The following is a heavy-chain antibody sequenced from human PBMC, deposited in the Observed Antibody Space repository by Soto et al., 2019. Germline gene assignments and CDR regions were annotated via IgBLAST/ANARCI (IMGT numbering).Heavy chain of an antibody. J-gene: IGHJ3*02. V-gene: IGHV2-5*02. CDR1: GFSLSTSGVG. CDR3: AHWSANYGDYKNGAFYI. Sequence: QITLKESGPTLVKPTQTLTLTCTFSGFSLSTSGVGVGWIRQPPGKALEWLALIYWDDDKRYSPSLKSRLTITKDTSKNQVVLTMTDMDPVDTATYYCAHWSANYGDYKNGAFYIWGQGTMVTVSS. D-gene: IGHD4-17*01. CDR2: IYWDDDK.